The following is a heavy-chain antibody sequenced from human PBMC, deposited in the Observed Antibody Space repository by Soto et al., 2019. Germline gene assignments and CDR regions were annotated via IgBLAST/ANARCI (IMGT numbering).Heavy chain of an antibody. CDR1: GYTFTSYG. D-gene: IGHD3-22*01. Sequence: ASVKVSCKASGYTFTSYGISWVRQAPGQGLEWMGWIIAYNGNTNYAQKLQGRVTMTTDTSTSTAYMELRSLRSDDTAVYYFARGMLRGTMIVVLSTFDYWGQGTPVTVSS. V-gene: IGHV1-18*01. CDR3: ARGMLRGTMIVVLSTFDY. J-gene: IGHJ4*02. CDR2: IIAYNGNT.